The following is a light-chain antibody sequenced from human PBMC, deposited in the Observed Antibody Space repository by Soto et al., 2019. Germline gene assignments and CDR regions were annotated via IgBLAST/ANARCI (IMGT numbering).Light chain of an antibody. CDR1: QSVAGS. CDR3: QQRSNRIT. V-gene: IGKV3-11*01. J-gene: IGKJ5*01. CDR2: DIS. Sequence: EFVLTQSPATLSLSPGARAILSCRASQSVAGSLAWYQQKPGQAPRLLIYDISTRAAAIPARFSGSGSGTDFTLTVSRLEPEDFALYYCQQRSNRITFGQGTRLEIK.